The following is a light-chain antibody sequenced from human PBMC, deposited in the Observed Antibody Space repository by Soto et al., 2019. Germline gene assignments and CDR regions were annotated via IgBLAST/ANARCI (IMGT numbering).Light chain of an antibody. CDR2: DAS. CDR1: QSVSSY. V-gene: IGKV3-11*01. CDR3: QQRSNGLT. J-gene: IGKJ4*01. Sequence: EIVLTQSPATLSLSPGERATLSCRASQSVSSYLAWYQQKTGQAPRLLIYDASNRATGIPARFSGSGSGTDFPLTISSLEPEDFAVYYCQQRSNGLTFGAGTKVEIK.